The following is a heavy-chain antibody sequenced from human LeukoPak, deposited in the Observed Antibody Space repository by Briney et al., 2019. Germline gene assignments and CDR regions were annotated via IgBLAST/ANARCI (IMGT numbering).Heavy chain of an antibody. CDR3: ARQIAAAGNNFDY. CDR1: GYSFTSYW. CDR2: IYPGDSDT. Sequence: GESLKISCRGSGYSFTSYWIGWVRQMPGKGLEWMGIIYPGDSDTRYSPSFQGQVTISADKSISTAYLQWSSLKASDTAMCYCARQIAAAGNNFDYWGQGTLVTVSS. J-gene: IGHJ4*02. V-gene: IGHV5-51*01. D-gene: IGHD6-13*01.